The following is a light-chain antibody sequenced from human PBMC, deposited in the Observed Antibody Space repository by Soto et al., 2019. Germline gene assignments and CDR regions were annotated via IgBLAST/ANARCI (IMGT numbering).Light chain of an antibody. Sequence: IEMTQSPATLSASPGDRATLSCRASQPVNNNLAWYQQKPGQAPRLLIYGVSTRATGISARFSGGGSVTEFTLTISSLQSEDFARYYCQQYEKWPPSITFGKGTRLE. V-gene: IGKV3-15*01. CDR1: QPVNNN. CDR2: GVS. CDR3: QQYEKWPPSIT. J-gene: IGKJ5*01.